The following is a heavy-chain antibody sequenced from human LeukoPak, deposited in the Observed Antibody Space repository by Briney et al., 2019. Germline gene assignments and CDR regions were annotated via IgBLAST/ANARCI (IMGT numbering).Heavy chain of an antibody. J-gene: IGHJ4*02. CDR1: GGSISSVGSY. CDR3: ARARRGGLYGSGYLLDY. CDR2: IYNSGST. D-gene: IGHD3-10*01. Sequence: SETLSLTCTVSGGSISSVGSYWNWVRQHPGKGLEWIGYIYNSGSTYYNPSLKSRVTISVDTSENQFSLKLTSVTAADTAVYYCARARRGGLYGSGYLLDYWGQGTLVTVSS. V-gene: IGHV4-31*03.